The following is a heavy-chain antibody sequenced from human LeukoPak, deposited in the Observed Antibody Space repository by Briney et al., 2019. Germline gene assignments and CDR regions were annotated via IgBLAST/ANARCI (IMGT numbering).Heavy chain of an antibody. Sequence: GGSLRLSCAVSGFAFSSDWMSWVRQAPGKGLEWVGNIKEDGSEKYYVDSVKGRFTISRDNAKNSLYLQMNSLRAEDTAVYYCARDSFETDIDYWGQGTLVTVSS. CDR2: IKEDGSEK. D-gene: IGHD1-14*01. V-gene: IGHV3-7*01. CDR1: GFAFSSDW. CDR3: ARDSFETDIDY. J-gene: IGHJ4*02.